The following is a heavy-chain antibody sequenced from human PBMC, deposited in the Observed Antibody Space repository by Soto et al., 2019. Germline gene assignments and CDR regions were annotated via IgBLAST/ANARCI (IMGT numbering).Heavy chain of an antibody. CDR3: AIWHDSTSYINY. D-gene: IGHD3-22*01. Sequence: PSETLSLTCTVSGDSICSYSRGWIRQPPGKGLEWIGTIYYSVNTYYNPSLKSRVTISVDPSKKQFPLKLSSVTAADTAVYYCAIWHDSTSYINYWGQGALVTVSS. CDR1: GDSICSYS. V-gene: IGHV4-59*04. CDR2: IYYSVNT. J-gene: IGHJ4*02.